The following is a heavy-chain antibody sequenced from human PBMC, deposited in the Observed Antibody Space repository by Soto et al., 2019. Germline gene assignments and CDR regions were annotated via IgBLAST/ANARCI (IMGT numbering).Heavy chain of an antibody. J-gene: IGHJ4*02. CDR1: GGSFSGYY. CDR2: INHSGST. V-gene: IGHV4-34*01. Sequence: PSETLSLTCAVYGGSFSGYYWSWIRQPPGKGLEWIGEINHSGSTNYNPSLKSRVTISVDTSKNQFSLKLSSVTAADTAVYYCARDYSEGYYDSSGYFDYWGQGTLVTVSS. D-gene: IGHD3-22*01. CDR3: ARDYSEGYYDSSGYFDY.